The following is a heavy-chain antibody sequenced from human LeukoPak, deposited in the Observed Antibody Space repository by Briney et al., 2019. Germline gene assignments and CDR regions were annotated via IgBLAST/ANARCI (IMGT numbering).Heavy chain of an antibody. CDR3: ARDREWNDDGGGYFDY. CDR1: GFTFSSYA. D-gene: IGHD1-1*01. V-gene: IGHV3-30-3*01. Sequence: GGSLRLSCAASGFTFSSYAMHWVRQAPGKGLEWVAVISYDGSNKYYADSVKGRFTISRDNSKNTLYLQMNSLRAEDTAVYYCARDREWNDDGGGYFDYWGQGTLVTVSS. CDR2: ISYDGSNK. J-gene: IGHJ4*02.